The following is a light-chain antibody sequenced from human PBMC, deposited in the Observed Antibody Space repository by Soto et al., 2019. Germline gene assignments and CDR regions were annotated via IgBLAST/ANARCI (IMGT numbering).Light chain of an antibody. Sequence: DIQMTQSPSSLSASVGDRVTITCRASQGIGDALGWYQQKPGKVPKRLIYSPSSLQSRVPSRFSGSGSETEFTLTISSLQPEDFATYYCLQHSDYPFTFGQGTRLEI. CDR2: SPS. J-gene: IGKJ2*01. V-gene: IGKV1-17*01. CDR3: LQHSDYPFT. CDR1: QGIGDA.